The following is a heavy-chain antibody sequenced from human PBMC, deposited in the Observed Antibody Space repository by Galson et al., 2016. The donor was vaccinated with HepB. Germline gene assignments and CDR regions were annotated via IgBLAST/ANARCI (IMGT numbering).Heavy chain of an antibody. J-gene: IGHJ6*02. CDR1: GYRFTTYW. V-gene: IGHV5-51*01. CDR3: ARRSGTTTNYNVCFALDV. CDR2: IYPGNSDT. D-gene: IGHD3-10*01. Sequence: QSGAEVKKPGESLKISCRGSGYRFTTYWIGWVRQMPGKGLEWMGIIYPGNSDTRYSPSFQGQVTISADKSISTAYLQWSSLKASDTAMYFCARRSGTTTNYNVCFALDVWGQGTPVTVSS.